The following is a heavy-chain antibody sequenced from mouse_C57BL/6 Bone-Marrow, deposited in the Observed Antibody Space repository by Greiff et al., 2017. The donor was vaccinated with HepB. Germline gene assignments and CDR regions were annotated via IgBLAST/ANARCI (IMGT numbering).Heavy chain of an antibody. Sequence: EVKLMESGGGLVKPGGSLKLSCAASGFTFSSYAMSWVRQTPEKRLEWVATISDGGSYTYYPDNVKGRFTISRDNAKNNLYLQMSHLKSEDTAMHYSARDPWLLRDWYFDVWGTGTTVTVSS. CDR1: GFTFSSYA. CDR3: ARDPWLLRDWYFDV. D-gene: IGHD2-3*01. V-gene: IGHV5-4*01. J-gene: IGHJ1*03. CDR2: ISDGGSYT.